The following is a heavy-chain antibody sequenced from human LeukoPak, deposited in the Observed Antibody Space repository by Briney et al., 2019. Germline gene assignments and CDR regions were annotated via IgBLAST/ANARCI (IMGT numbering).Heavy chain of an antibody. Sequence: GASVKVSCKASGYTFTSYDINWVRQATGQGLEWMGWMNPNSGNTGYAQKLQGRVTMTRNTSISTAYMELSSLRSEDTAVYYCARLGYCSGGSCYWEASWLDPWGQGTLVTVSS. D-gene: IGHD2-15*01. CDR3: ARLGYCSGGSCYWEASWLDP. V-gene: IGHV1-8*01. CDR1: GYTFTSYD. CDR2: MNPNSGNT. J-gene: IGHJ5*02.